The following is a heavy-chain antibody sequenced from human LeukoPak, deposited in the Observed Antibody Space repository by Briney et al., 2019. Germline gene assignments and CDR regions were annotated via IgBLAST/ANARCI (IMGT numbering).Heavy chain of an antibody. CDR3: ARGPASGYRGDY. CDR2: IYYSGST. J-gene: IGHJ4*02. Sequence: NPSETLSLTCTVSGGSISSGDYYWSWIRQPPGKGLEWIGYIYYSGSTYYNPSLKSRVTISVDTSKNQFSLKLSSVTAADTAVYYCARGPASGYRGDYWGQGTLVTVSS. CDR1: GGSISSGDYY. D-gene: IGHD3-22*01. V-gene: IGHV4-30-4*01.